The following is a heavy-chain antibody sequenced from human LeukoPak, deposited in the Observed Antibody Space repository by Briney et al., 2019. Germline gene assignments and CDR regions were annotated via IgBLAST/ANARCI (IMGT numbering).Heavy chain of an antibody. J-gene: IGHJ4*02. CDR2: MNPNSGNT. CDR1: GYTFTNYT. D-gene: IGHD6-19*01. Sequence: GASVKVSCKASGYTFTNYTINWVRLAPGQGLEWMGWMNPNSGNTGYAQKFQGRVTMTRNTSIGTAYMELSSLRSEDTAVYYCARAPVSSGFDYWGQGTLVTVSS. V-gene: IGHV1-8*02. CDR3: ARAPVSSGFDY.